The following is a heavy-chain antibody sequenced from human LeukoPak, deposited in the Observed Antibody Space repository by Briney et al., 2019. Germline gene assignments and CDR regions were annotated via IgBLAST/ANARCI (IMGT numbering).Heavy chain of an antibody. CDR1: GGSISSSSYY. CDR2: IHESGTT. Sequence: PSETLSLTCTVSGGSISSSSYYWGWIRQPPGKGLEWIGSIHESGTTYYTPSLKSRVTISRDTSNNQFSLKLRSVTAADTDVYYCARITIFGVADRGVWGKGTTVTVSA. V-gene: IGHV4-39*07. D-gene: IGHD3-3*01. CDR3: ARITIFGVADRGV. J-gene: IGHJ6*04.